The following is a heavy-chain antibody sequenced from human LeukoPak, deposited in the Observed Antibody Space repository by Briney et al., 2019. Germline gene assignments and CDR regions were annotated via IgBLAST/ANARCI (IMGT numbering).Heavy chain of an antibody. D-gene: IGHD1-14*01. CDR2: INPDSGGT. Sequence: ASVKVSCKASGYTFTGYYIHWMRQAPGQGLEWMGWINPDSGGTNYAQKFQGRVTMTRDTSISTVNMELSRLTSDDTAVYYCARDLHEIRITVADYYFDYWGQGTLVTVSS. J-gene: IGHJ4*02. V-gene: IGHV1-2*02. CDR1: GYTFTGYY. CDR3: ARDLHEIRITVADYYFDY.